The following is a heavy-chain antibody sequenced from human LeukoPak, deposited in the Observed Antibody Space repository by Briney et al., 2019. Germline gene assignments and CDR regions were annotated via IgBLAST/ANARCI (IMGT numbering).Heavy chain of an antibody. Sequence: ASVKVSCKTSGYTFTGYYMHWVRQAPGQGLEWMGWINPNSGGTNYAQKFQGRVTMTRDTSISTAYMELSRLRSDDTAVYYCARAFHSSGWSENYWGQGTLVTVSS. CDR3: ARAFHSSGWSENY. D-gene: IGHD6-19*01. CDR1: GYTFTGYY. J-gene: IGHJ4*02. CDR2: INPNSGGT. V-gene: IGHV1-2*02.